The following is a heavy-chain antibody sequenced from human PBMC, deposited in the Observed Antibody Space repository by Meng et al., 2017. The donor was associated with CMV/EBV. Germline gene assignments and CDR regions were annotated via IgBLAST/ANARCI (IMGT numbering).Heavy chain of an antibody. D-gene: IGHD6-19*01. CDR3: ARDSAVAGVVDY. Sequence: LPLQDSGPGPLTPSETLSRTCTVSGGSIRSSSYFWGWTRQPPGKGLEWIGSIYYSGSTYYNPSLKSRVTISVDTSKNQFSLKLSSVTAADTAVYYCARDSAVAGVVDYWGQGTLVPSPQ. V-gene: IGHV4-39*07. CDR2: IYYSGST. CDR1: GGSIRSSSYF. J-gene: IGHJ4*02.